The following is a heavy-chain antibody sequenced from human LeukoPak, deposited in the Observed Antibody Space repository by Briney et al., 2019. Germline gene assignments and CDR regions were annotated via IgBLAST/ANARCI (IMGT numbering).Heavy chain of an antibody. V-gene: IGHV3-48*03. J-gene: IGHJ3*02. D-gene: IGHD6-19*01. CDR1: GFTFSSYE. CDR2: ISSSGSTI. Sequence: PGGSLRLSCAASGFTFSSYEMNWVRQAPGQGLEWVSYISSSGSTIYYADSVKGRFTISRDNAKNSLYLQMNSLRAEDTAVYYCARGASVVAGNDNAFDIWGQGTMVTVSS. CDR3: ARGASVVAGNDNAFDI.